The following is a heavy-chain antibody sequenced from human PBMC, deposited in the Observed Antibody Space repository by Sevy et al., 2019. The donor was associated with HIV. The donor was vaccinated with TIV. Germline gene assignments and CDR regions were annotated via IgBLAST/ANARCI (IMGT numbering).Heavy chain of an antibody. CDR1: GFSLTTSD. CDR3: ARGRKTTEEWLEELDYYYGLDV. CDR2: VRNDGSNK. D-gene: IGHD2-8*01. J-gene: IGHJ6*02. Sequence: GGSLSLSCAASGFSLTTSDMHWVRQAPGKGLEWVAYVRNDGSNKYYADSVRDRFTISRDSPKNTLYLQMNSLRDEDTAIYYCARGRKTTEEWLEELDYYYGLDVWGQGTTVTVSS. V-gene: IGHV3-30*02.